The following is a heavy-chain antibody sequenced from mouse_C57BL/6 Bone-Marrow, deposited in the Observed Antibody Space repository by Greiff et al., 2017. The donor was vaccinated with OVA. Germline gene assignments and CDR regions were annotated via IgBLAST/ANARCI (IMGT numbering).Heavy chain of an antibody. Sequence: VQLQQSGPVLVKPGASVKMSCKASGYTFTDYYMNWVKQSHGKSLEWIGVINPYNGGTSYNQKFKGKATLIVDKSSSTAYMELNSLTSEDSAVYYCARGWLPVDYWGQGTTLTVSS. J-gene: IGHJ2*01. CDR2: INPYNGGT. CDR1: GYTFTDYY. CDR3: ARGWLPVDY. V-gene: IGHV1-19*01. D-gene: IGHD2-2*01.